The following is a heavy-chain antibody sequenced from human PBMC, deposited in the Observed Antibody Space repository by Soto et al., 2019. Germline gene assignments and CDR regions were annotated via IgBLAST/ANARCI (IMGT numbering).Heavy chain of an antibody. CDR3: ARDLRGIAAAGTGWFDP. V-gene: IGHV3-11*01. D-gene: IGHD6-13*01. Sequence: PGGSLRLACAASGFTFSDYYMSGIRQAPGKGLEWVSYISSSGSTIYYADSVKGRFTISRDNAKNSLYLQMNSLRAEDTAVYYCARDLRGIAAAGTGWFDPWGQGALVTVSS. CDR2: ISSSGSTI. J-gene: IGHJ5*02. CDR1: GFTFSDYY.